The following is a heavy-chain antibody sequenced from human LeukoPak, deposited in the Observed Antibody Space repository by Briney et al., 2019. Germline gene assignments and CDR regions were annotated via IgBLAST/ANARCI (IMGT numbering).Heavy chain of an antibody. J-gene: IGHJ4*02. CDR1: GGSFSGYY. CDR2: INHSGST. Sequence: SETLSLTCAVYGGSFSGYYWSWIRQPPGKGLEWIGEINHSGSTIYNPSLKSRVTISVDTSKNQFSLKLSSVTAADTAVYYCARNDYWGQGTLVTVSS. V-gene: IGHV4-34*01. CDR3: ARNDY.